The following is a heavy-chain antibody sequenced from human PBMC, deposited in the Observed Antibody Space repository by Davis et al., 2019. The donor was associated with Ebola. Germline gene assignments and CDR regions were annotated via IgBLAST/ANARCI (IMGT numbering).Heavy chain of an antibody. Sequence: ASVKVSCKASGYTFTGYYMHWVRQAPGQGLEWMGWINPNSGGTNYAQKFQGRVTMTRDTSISTAYMELRSLRSDDTAVYYCARVGYSSGWYVGYYYYGMDVWGQGTTVTVSS. J-gene: IGHJ6*02. CDR2: INPNSGGT. CDR3: ARVGYSSGWYVGYYYYGMDV. CDR1: GYTFTGYY. V-gene: IGHV1-2*02. D-gene: IGHD6-19*01.